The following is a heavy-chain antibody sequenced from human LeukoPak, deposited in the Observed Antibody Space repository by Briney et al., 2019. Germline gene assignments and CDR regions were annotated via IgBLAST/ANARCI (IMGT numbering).Heavy chain of an antibody. CDR2: INHSGST. Sequence: PSETLSLTCAVYGGSFSGYYWSWIRQPPGKGLEWIGEINHSGSTNYNPSLKSRVTISVDTSKNQFSLKLSSVTAADTAVYYCARGHIAAAGAAGYWGQGTLVTVSS. J-gene: IGHJ4*02. V-gene: IGHV4-34*01. D-gene: IGHD6-13*01. CDR1: GGSFSGYY. CDR3: ARGHIAAAGAAGY.